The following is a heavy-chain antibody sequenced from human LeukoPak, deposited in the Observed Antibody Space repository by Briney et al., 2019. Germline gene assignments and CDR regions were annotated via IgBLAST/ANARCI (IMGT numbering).Heavy chain of an antibody. CDR2: IIPIFGTA. CDR1: GGTFSSYA. V-gene: IGHV1-69*06. J-gene: IGHJ4*02. Sequence: GASVKVSCKASGGTFSSYAISWVRQAPGQGLEWMGGIIPIFGTANYAQKFQGRVTITADKSTSTAYMELSSLRSEDTAVYYCAGSLSGQLWALNDYWGQGTLATVSS. D-gene: IGHD5-18*01. CDR3: AGSLSGQLWALNDY.